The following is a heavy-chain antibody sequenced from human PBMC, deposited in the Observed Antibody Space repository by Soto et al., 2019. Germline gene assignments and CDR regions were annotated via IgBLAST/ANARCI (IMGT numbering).Heavy chain of an antibody. CDR2: VSGYNRNT. V-gene: IGHV1-18*01. Sequence: QVQLVQSGVEVKMPGASVKLSCKTYGYAFTNYGVTWVRQVSGQGLEWIGWVSGYNRNTNYAQKFEDRAIMTTDTSTNTAHMELRSLRSDDTGISYCARERQWEPVIYWGRGTLLTVSP. CDR1: GYAFTNYG. D-gene: IGHD1-26*01. J-gene: IGHJ4*02. CDR3: ARERQWEPVIY.